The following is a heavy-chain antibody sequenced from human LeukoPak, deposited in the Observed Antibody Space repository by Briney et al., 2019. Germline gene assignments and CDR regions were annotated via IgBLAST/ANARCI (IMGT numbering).Heavy chain of an antibody. CDR3: AREPETATINWWFDP. V-gene: IGHV3-30-3*01. Sequence: GGSLRLSCAASGFTFSSYAMHWVRQAPGKGLGWVAVISYDGSNKYYADSVKGRFTISRDNSKNTLYLQMNSLRAEDTAVYYCAREPETATINWWFDPWGQGTLVTVSS. J-gene: IGHJ5*02. CDR2: ISYDGSNK. CDR1: GFTFSSYA. D-gene: IGHD5-24*01.